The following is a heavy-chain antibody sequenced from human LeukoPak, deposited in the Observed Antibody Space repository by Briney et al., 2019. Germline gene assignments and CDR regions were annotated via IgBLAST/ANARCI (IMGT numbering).Heavy chain of an antibody. J-gene: IGHJ4*02. D-gene: IGHD5-12*01. CDR3: AKRGYSGYDMLVRRHYFGY. CDR1: GFTFSSYA. V-gene: IGHV3-23*01. Sequence: HPGGSLRLSCAASGFTFSSYAMSWVRQAPGKGLEWVSAISGSGGSTYYADSVKGRFTISRDNFKNTLYLQMNSLRAEDTAVYYCAKRGYSGYDMLVRRHYFGYWGQGTLVTVSS. CDR2: ISGSGGST.